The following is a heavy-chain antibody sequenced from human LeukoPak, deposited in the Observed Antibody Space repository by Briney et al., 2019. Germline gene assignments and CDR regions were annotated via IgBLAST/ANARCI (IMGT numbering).Heavy chain of an antibody. Sequence: PAGGSLRLSCATSGFTFSSYAMNWARQAPGKGLEWVSIISGSGDSTYYADSVKGRFTISRDNSENTLYLQMNSLRAEDTAVYYCAKDRNFWSGFPNYFDYWGQGAPVTVSS. V-gene: IGHV3-23*01. J-gene: IGHJ4*02. CDR1: GFTFSSYA. D-gene: IGHD3-3*01. CDR2: ISGSGDST. CDR3: AKDRNFWSGFPNYFDY.